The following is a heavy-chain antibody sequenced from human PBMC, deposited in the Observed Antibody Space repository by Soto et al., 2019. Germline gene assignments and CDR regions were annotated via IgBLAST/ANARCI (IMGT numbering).Heavy chain of an antibody. CDR1: GLNFGNYA. J-gene: IGHJ4*02. CDR2: ITGSGATT. Sequence: HPWGSLRLSCXASGLNFGNYAISWVRPAPGEGLEWVATITGSGATTYLADSVRGRFTISRDNSLNTLYLQMNSLRVEDTAIYYCAKCMGTTTCRNSDYWGQGSLVTVSS. V-gene: IGHV3-23*01. CDR3: AKCMGTTTCRNSDY. D-gene: IGHD1-7*01.